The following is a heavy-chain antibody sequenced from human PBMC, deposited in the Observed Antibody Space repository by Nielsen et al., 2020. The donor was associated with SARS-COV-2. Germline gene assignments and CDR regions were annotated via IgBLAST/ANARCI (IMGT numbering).Heavy chain of an antibody. CDR3: ARVWRGYRYGSSPYGIDV. J-gene: IGHJ6*02. V-gene: IGHV4-30-4*01. CDR1: GGSIVSGDDY. CDR2: IYYTGSA. D-gene: IGHD5-18*01. Sequence: SETLSLTCTVSGGSIVSGDDYWSWLRQPPGKGLECIGYIYYTGSAFYNPSLNRRGTISVDTSKNQFSLKLSSVTAADTAVYYCARVWRGYRYGSSPYGIDVWGQGTTVIVSS.